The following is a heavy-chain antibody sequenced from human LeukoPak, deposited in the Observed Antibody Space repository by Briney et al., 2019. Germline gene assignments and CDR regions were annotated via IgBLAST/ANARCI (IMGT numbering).Heavy chain of an antibody. CDR2: IYYSGST. CDR3: ARQKRNYYYMDV. J-gene: IGHJ6*03. Sequence: SETLSLTCTVSGGSISSSSYYWGWIRQPPGKGLEWIGSIYYSGSTHYNPSLKSRVTISVDTSKNQFSLKLSSVTAADTAVYYCARQKRNYYYMDVWGKGTTVTVSS. CDR1: GGSISSSSYY. V-gene: IGHV4-39*01.